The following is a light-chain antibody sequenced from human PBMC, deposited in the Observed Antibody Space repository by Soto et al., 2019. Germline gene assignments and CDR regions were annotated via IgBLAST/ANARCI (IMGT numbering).Light chain of an antibody. V-gene: IGKV3-15*01. CDR3: QQYNNWPPWT. CDR1: QSAGNF. CDR2: GAS. Sequence: EIVMTQSPATLSVSPGETASLSCRASQSAGNFLAWYQQKPGQAPRLLIYGASTRATGIPARFSGSGSGTEFTLTISSLQSEDFEAYYCQQYNNWPPWTFGQGTKVDIK. J-gene: IGKJ1*01.